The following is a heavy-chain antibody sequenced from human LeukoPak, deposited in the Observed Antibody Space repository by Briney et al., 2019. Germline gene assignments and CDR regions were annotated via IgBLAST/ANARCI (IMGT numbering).Heavy chain of an antibody. Sequence: ASVKVSCKASGYTFTSYDINWVRQATGQGLEWMGWMNPNSGNTGYAQKFQGRATMTRNTSISTAYMEPSSLRSEDTAVYYCARTMVRGVIIKRVWFDPWGQGTLVTVSS. CDR2: MNPNSGNT. J-gene: IGHJ5*02. V-gene: IGHV1-8*01. D-gene: IGHD3-10*01. CDR3: ARTMVRGVIIKRVWFDP. CDR1: GYTFTSYD.